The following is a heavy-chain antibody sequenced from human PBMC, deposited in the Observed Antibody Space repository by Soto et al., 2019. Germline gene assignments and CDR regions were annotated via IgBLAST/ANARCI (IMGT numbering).Heavy chain of an antibody. Sequence: GESLKISCAASGFTFSTYGMHWVRQALGKGLEWVAVTWYDGNVNHYADSVKGRFTISRDNSKNTLYLQMNSLRAEDTAVYFCARGAGAYYYYMDVWGKGTTVTVSS. CDR2: TWYDGNVN. V-gene: IGHV3-33*01. D-gene: IGHD3-10*01. CDR1: GFTFSTYG. CDR3: ARGAGAYYYYMDV. J-gene: IGHJ6*03.